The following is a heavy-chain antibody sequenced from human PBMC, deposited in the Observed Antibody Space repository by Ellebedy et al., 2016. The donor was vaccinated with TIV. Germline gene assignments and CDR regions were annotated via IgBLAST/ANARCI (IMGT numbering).Heavy chain of an antibody. CDR3: ARGPYPFYSILNYYYYYYMDV. CDR1: GYTFTSYD. D-gene: IGHD6-13*01. CDR2: MNPNSGNT. J-gene: IGHJ6*03. Sequence: ASVKVSXXASGYTFTSYDINWVRQATGQGLEWMGWMNPNSGNTGYAQKFQGRVTMTRNTSISTAYMELSSLRSEDTAVYYCARGPYPFYSILNYYYYYYMDVWGKGTTVTVSS. V-gene: IGHV1-8*01.